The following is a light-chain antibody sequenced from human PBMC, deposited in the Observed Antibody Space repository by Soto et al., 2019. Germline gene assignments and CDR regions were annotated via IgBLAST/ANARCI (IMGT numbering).Light chain of an antibody. J-gene: IGKJ4*01. CDR3: QQYDNLPFT. CDR2: DAS. Sequence: DIQMPQSPSSLSASVGDRVTITCQASPDISNYLNWYQQKPGKAPTLLIYDASNLETGVPSRFSGSGSGTDFTFTISSLQPEDIATYYCQQYDNLPFTFGGGTKVEIK. V-gene: IGKV1-33*01. CDR1: PDISNY.